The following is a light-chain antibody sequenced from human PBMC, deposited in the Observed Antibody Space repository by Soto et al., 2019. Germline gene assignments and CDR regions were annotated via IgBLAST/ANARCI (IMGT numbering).Light chain of an antibody. Sequence: DVVMTQSPLSLPVTLGQPASISCRSSQGLLRSDGATFLAWFQQRPGQSPRRLIYQVSNRDSGVPDRFSGSGSGTDFTLKISRVEAEDVGVYYCMQGTHRPYTFGQGTKLEI. CDR3: MQGTHRPYT. J-gene: IGKJ2*01. CDR2: QVS. CDR1: QGLLRSDGATF. V-gene: IGKV2-30*02.